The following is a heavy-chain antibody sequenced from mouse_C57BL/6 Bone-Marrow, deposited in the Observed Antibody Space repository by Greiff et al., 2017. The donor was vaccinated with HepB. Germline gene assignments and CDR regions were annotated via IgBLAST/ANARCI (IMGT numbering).Heavy chain of an antibody. V-gene: IGHV1-50*01. CDR1: GYTFTSYW. Sequence: VQLQQPGAELVKPGASVKLSCKASGYTFTSYWMQWVKQRPGPGLEWIGEIDPSDSYTNYNQKFKGKATLTVDTSSITAYMQLSSLTSEDSAVYYCARRSPFAYWGQGTLVTVSA. CDR3: ARRSPFAY. J-gene: IGHJ3*01. CDR2: IDPSDSYT.